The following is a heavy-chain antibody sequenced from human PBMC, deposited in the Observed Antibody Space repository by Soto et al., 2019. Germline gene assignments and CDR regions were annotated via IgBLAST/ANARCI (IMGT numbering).Heavy chain of an antibody. V-gene: IGHV1-3*01. J-gene: IGHJ6*02. CDR3: ARQVLRYFDPLGYYYGMDV. CDR1: GYTFSSYA. D-gene: IGHD3-9*01. CDR2: INAGNGNT. Sequence: ASGKVSCKASGYTFSSYAMDWVRQAPGQRLEGMGWINAGNGNTKYSQKFQGRVTITRDTSASTAYMELSSLRSEDTAVYYCARQVLRYFDPLGYYYGMDVRGQGTTVTVSS.